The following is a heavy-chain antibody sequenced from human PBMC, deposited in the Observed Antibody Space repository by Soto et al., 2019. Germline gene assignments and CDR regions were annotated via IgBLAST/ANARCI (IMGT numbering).Heavy chain of an antibody. J-gene: IGHJ6*03. V-gene: IGHV4-39*01. CDR1: GGSISSSSYY. CDR3: ARHRSSNPRDYYYYYMDV. Sequence: QLQLQESGPGLVKPSETLSLTCTVSGGSISSSSYYWGWIRQPPGKGLEWIGSIYYSGSTYYNPSLKIRVTISVDTSKNQFSLKLSSVTAADTAVYYCARHRSSNPRDYYYYYMDVWGKGTTVTVSS. CDR2: IYYSGST. D-gene: IGHD6-13*01.